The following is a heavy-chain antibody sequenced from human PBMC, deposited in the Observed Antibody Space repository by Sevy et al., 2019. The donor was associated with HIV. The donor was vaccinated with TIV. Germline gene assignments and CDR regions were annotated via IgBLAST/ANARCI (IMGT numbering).Heavy chain of an antibody. V-gene: IGHV1-69*06. CDR3: ARESGRYYYYMDV. CDR2: IIPIFGTA. D-gene: IGHD3-3*01. CDR1: GGTFSSYA. J-gene: IGHJ6*03. Sequence: ASVKVSYKASGGTFSSYAISWVRQAPGQGLEWMGGIIPIFGTANYAQKFQGRVTITADKSTSTAYMELSSLRSEDTAVYYCARESGRYYYYMDVWGKGTTVTVSS.